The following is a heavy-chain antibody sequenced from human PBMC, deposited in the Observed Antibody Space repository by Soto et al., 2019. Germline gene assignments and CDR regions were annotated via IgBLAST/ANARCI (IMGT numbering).Heavy chain of an antibody. Sequence: SETLSLTCTVSGGSINSYYWSWIRQPPGKGLEWIGYIYYSGSTNYNPSLKSRVTISVDTSKNQFSLKLSPVTAADTAVYYCARVPNYGDYNFDYWGQGTLVTVSS. CDR3: ARVPNYGDYNFDY. CDR1: GGSINSYY. D-gene: IGHD4-17*01. J-gene: IGHJ4*02. V-gene: IGHV4-59*01. CDR2: IYYSGST.